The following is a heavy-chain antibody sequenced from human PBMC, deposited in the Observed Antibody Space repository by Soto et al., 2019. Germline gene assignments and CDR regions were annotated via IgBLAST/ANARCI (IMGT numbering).Heavy chain of an antibody. Sequence: ASVKVSCKASGYTFSSYDINWVRQATGQGLEWMGWMNPNSGNTGYAQKFQGRVTMTRNTSISTAYMELSSLRSEDTAVYYCAAHSGWYGAFDIWGQGTMVTVSS. CDR1: GYTFSSYD. V-gene: IGHV1-8*01. CDR2: MNPNSGNT. CDR3: AAHSGWYGAFDI. D-gene: IGHD6-19*01. J-gene: IGHJ3*02.